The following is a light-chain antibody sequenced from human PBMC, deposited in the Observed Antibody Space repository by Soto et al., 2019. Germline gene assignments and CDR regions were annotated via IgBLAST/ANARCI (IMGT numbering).Light chain of an antibody. Sequence: QSALTQPPSVSGSPGQSVTISCIGTSSDVGDYNRVSWYQQPPGTAPKVIIYEVTSRPSGVTDRFSGSKSGNTASLTISGLQAEDEADYFCSSYTASATFVFGTGTKLTVL. CDR3: SSYTASATFV. CDR2: EVT. CDR1: SSDVGDYNR. V-gene: IGLV2-18*02. J-gene: IGLJ1*01.